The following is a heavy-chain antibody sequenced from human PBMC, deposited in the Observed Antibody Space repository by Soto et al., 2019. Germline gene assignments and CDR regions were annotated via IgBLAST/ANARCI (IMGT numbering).Heavy chain of an antibody. Sequence: EVQLLESGGDMVQPGGSLTLSCAASGFTFSSYAMSWVRQAPGKGLEWFSGISGGGGSTYYADSVKGRFTISRDSSKNTLYLQINSLRADDTAVYFCAKGSGITCYTALDSWGRGRLVTVSS. J-gene: IGHJ4*02. CDR1: GFTFSSYA. CDR3: AKGSGITCYTALDS. CDR2: ISGGGGST. V-gene: IGHV3-23*01. D-gene: IGHD2-15*01.